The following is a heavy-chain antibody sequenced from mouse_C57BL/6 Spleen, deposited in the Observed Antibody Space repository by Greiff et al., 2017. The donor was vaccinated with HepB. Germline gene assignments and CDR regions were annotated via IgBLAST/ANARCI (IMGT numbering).Heavy chain of an antibody. J-gene: IGHJ3*01. CDR1: GFNIKDYY. CDR2: IDPEDGET. V-gene: IGHV14-2*01. D-gene: IGHD2-5*01. Sequence: EVQLQESGAELVKPGASVKLSCTASGFNIKDYYMHWVKQRNEQGLEWIGRIDPEDGETKYAPKFQGKATITADTSSNTAYLQLSSLTSEDTAVYYCASWAYSNYGAYWGQGTLVTVSA. CDR3: ASWAYSNYGAY.